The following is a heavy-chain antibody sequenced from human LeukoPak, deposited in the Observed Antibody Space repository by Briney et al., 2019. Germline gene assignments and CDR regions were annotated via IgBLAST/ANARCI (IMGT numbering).Heavy chain of an antibody. V-gene: IGHV3-21*01. CDR2: ISSSSSYI. D-gene: IGHD3-10*01. CDR1: GFTFSSYS. CDR3: AQLGITMVRGVIGSY. Sequence: GGSLRLSCAASGFTFSSYSMNWVRQAPGKGLEWVSSISSSSSYIYYADSVKGQFTISRDNAKNSLYLQMNSLRAEDTAVYYCAQLGITMVRGVIGSYWGQGTLVTVSS. J-gene: IGHJ4*02.